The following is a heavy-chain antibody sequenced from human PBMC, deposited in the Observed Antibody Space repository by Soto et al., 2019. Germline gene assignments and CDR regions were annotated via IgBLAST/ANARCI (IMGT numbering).Heavy chain of an antibody. CDR1: GFTFSSYG. D-gene: IGHD6-6*01. V-gene: IGHV3-30*18. Sequence: PGGSLRLSCAASGFTFSSYGMHWVRQAPGKGLEWVAIISYDGKTKYYGDSVKGRFIISRDNSKNTLYVQMNSLRAEDTAVYYCVKGEYSKSSFSYYYGMDVWGQGTTVTVSS. J-gene: IGHJ6*02. CDR2: ISYDGKTK. CDR3: VKGEYSKSSFSYYYGMDV.